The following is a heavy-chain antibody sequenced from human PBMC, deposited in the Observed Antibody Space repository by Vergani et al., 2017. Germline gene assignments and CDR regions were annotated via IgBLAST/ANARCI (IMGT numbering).Heavy chain of an antibody. CDR3: ARERSARDGYSSSWGEY. D-gene: IGHD6-13*01. V-gene: IGHV1-69*01. CDR2: IIPIFGTA. J-gene: IGHJ4*02. CDR1: GGTFSSYA. Sequence: QVQLVQSGAEVKKPGSSVKVSCKASGGTFSSYAISWVRQAPGQGLEWMGGIIPIFGTANYAQKFQGRVTITADESTSTAYMELSSLRSEDTAVYYRARERSARDGYSSSWGEYWGQGTLVSVSS.